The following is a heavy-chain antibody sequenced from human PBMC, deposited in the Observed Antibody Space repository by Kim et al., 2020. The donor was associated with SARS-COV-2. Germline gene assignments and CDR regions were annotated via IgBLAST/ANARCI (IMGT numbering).Heavy chain of an antibody. J-gene: IGHJ6*02. CDR2: K. CDR3: ARDWPGDGMDV. Sequence: KFYVDSVKGRFTISRDNAKKSLHLQMDSLRVEDTAVYFCARDWPGDGMDVWGQGTTVIVSS. V-gene: IGHV3-7*01.